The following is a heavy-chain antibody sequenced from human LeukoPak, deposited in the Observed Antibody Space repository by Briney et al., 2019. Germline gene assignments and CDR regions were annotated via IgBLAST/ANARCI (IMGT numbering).Heavy chain of an antibody. J-gene: IGHJ4*02. CDR3: ARLRYYDSSGYHFDY. V-gene: IGHV4-39*01. Sequence: PSETLSLTCTVSGGSISSSSYYWGWIRQPPGKGLEWIGSIYYSGSTYYNPSLKSRVTISVDTSKNQFSLKLSSVTAADTAVYYCARLRYYDSSGYHFDYGGQGTLVTVSS. D-gene: IGHD3-22*01. CDR1: GGSISSSSYY. CDR2: IYYSGST.